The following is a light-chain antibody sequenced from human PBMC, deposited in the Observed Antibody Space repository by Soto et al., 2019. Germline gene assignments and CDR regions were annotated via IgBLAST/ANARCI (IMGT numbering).Light chain of an antibody. Sequence: DIQVTQSPSSVSASVGDRVTITCRASQGLSSWLAWYQQKPGKAPKFLINAASSLQSGVPSRFSGSGSGTDFTLMISNLQPEDFATYYCQQANSWPITFGQGTRLEIK. J-gene: IGKJ5*01. V-gene: IGKV1-12*01. CDR3: QQANSWPIT. CDR1: QGLSSW. CDR2: AAS.